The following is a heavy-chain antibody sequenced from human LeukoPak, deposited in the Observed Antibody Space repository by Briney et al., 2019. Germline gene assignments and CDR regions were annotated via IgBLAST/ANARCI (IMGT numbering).Heavy chain of an antibody. CDR2: INAGNGNT. D-gene: IGHD6-13*01. J-gene: IGHJ3*02. V-gene: IGHV1-3*03. Sequence: GASVKVSCKASGYTFTSYAMHWVRQAPGQRLEWMGWINAGNGNTKYSQEFQGRVTITRDTSASTAYMELSSLRSEDMAVYYCAREGGGVPEGDSSSWYKDAFDIWGQGTMVTVSS. CDR3: AREGGGVPEGDSSSWYKDAFDI. CDR1: GYTFTSYA.